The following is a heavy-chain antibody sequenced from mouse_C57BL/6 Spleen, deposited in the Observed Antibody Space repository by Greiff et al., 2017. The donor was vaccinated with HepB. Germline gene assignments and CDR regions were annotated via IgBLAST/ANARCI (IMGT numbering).Heavy chain of an antibody. Sequence: VQLQQSGPELVKPGASVKISCKASGYAFSSSWMNWVKQRPGKGLEWIGRIYPGDGDTNYNGKFKGKATLTADKSSSTAYMQLSSLTSEDSAVYFCTREELGDYDRDAMDYWGQGTSVTVSS. D-gene: IGHD2-4*01. CDR3: TREELGDYDRDAMDY. V-gene: IGHV1-82*01. CDR2: IYPGDGDT. CDR1: GYAFSSSW. J-gene: IGHJ4*01.